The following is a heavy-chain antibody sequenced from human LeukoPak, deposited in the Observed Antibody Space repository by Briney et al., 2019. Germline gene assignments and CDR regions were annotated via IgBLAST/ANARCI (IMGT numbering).Heavy chain of an antibody. CDR2: IYTSGST. CDR1: GGSISSYY. D-gene: IGHD3-10*01. V-gene: IGHV4-4*07. CDR3: ARTMVRGVIIGPRNPYYFDY. Sequence: PSETLSLTCTVSGGSISSYYWSWIRQPAGKGLEWIGRIYTSGSTNYNPSLKSRVTMSVDTSKNQFSLKLSSVTAADTAVYYCARTMVRGVIIGPRNPYYFDYWGQGTLVTVSS. J-gene: IGHJ4*02.